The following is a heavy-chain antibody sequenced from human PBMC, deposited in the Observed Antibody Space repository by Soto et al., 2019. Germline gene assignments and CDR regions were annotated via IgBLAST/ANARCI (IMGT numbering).Heavy chain of an antibody. Sequence: GSLRLSCAASGFTVSSNYMSWVRQAPGKGLEWVSVIYSGGSTYYADSVKGRFTISRDNSKNTLYLQMNSLRAEDTAVYYCASLHYDFWSGYLDYWGQGTLVTVSS. V-gene: IGHV3-66*01. CDR2: IYSGGST. CDR1: GFTVSSNY. D-gene: IGHD3-3*01. CDR3: ASLHYDFWSGYLDY. J-gene: IGHJ4*02.